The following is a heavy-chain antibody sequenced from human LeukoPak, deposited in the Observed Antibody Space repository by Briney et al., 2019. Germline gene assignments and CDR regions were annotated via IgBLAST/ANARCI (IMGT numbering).Heavy chain of an antibody. V-gene: IGHV1-2*02. Sequence: ASVKVSCKASGYTFTGYYMHWERQAPGQGLEWMGWINPNSGGRNYAQKFHGRVTMTRDTSNSTAYMELSRLRSDDTAVYYCARSNYYDSSGYYYNWAQGTLVTVSS. J-gene: IGHJ4*02. CDR3: ARSNYYDSSGYYYN. D-gene: IGHD3-22*01. CDR1: GYTFTGYY. CDR2: INPNSGGR.